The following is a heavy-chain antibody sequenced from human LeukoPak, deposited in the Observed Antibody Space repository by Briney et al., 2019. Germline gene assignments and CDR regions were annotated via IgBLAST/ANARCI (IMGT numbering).Heavy chain of an antibody. V-gene: IGHV4-34*01. CDR1: GGSFSGYY. D-gene: IGHD1-26*01. J-gene: IGHJ5*02. CDR3: ESGGAYHWLDT. Sequence: SETLSLTCAVYGGSFSGYYWSWIRQPPGKGLEWIGEISQSGSTNYNSSLKSRVTISVDTSKNQFSLKLTSVTAAATAESYYESGGAYHWLDTWGQGNLVTVS. CDR2: ISQSGST.